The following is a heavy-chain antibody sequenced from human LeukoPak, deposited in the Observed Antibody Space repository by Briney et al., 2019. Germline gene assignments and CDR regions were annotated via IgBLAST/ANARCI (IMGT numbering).Heavy chain of an antibody. CDR2: ISYDGSNE. V-gene: IGHV3-30*04. Sequence: GGSLRLSCAASGFTFNNYAMHWVRQAPGKGLEWVAVISYDGSNEHYADSVKGRFTISRDNSKNTLYLQMNSLRAEDTAVYYCARDRGKQWLVRGGDYWGQGTLVTVSS. CDR1: GFTFNNYA. J-gene: IGHJ4*02. D-gene: IGHD6-19*01. CDR3: ARDRGKQWLVRGGDY.